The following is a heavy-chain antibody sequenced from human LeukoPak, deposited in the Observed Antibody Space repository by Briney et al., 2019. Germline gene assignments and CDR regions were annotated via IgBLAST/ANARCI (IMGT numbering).Heavy chain of an antibody. D-gene: IGHD2-2*01. CDR2: IGTAGDT. J-gene: IGHJ4*02. CDR1: GFTFSSYD. Sequence: GGSLRLSCAASGFTFSSYDMHWVRQATGKGLEWVSAIGTAGDTYYPGSVKGRFTISRENAKNSLYLQINSLRAGDTAVYYCARGGVRQFCSSTSCTHRSYYFDYWGQGTLVTASS. CDR3: ARGGVRQFCSSTSCTHRSYYFDY. V-gene: IGHV3-13*01.